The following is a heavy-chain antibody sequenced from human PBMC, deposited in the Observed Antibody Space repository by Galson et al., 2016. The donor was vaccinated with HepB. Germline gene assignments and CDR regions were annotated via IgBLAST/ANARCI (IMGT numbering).Heavy chain of an antibody. CDR1: GYIFTNYF. CDR2: IYSGDSET. D-gene: IGHD6-19*01. CDR3: ARGNTGWYLDY. Sequence: QSGAEVKKPGESLKMSCKGSGYIFTNYFIGWVRQMPGNRLEWIGIIYSGDSETRYSPSFEGQVTISVDKSINTAYLQWNSLQASDTAIYYCARGNTGWYLDYWGQGTLVTVSS. J-gene: IGHJ4*02. V-gene: IGHV5-51*01.